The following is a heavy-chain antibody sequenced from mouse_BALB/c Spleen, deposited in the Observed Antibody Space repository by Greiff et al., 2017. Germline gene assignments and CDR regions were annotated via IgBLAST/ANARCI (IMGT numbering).Heavy chain of an antibody. CDR2: IYPYNGGT. CDR3: ARSDGYYEGFAY. V-gene: IGHV1S29*02. D-gene: IGHD2-3*01. Sequence: VQLKQSGPELVKPGASVKISCKASGYTFTDYNMHWVKQSHGKSLEWIGYIYPYNGGTGYNQKFKSKATLTVDNSSSTAYMELRSLTSEDSAVYYCARSDGYYEGFAYWGQGTLVTVSA. J-gene: IGHJ3*01. CDR1: GYTFTDYN.